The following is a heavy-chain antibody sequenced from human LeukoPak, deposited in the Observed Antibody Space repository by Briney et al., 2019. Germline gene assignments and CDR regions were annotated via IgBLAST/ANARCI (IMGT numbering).Heavy chain of an antibody. J-gene: IGHJ2*01. CDR2: IYYSGST. V-gene: IGHV4-39*01. Sequence: SETLSLTCTVSGGSISSSSYYWGWIRQPPGKGLEWIGSIYYSGSTYYNPSLKSRVTISVDTSKNQFSLKLSSVTAADTAVYYCARLPASIAPRQAYWYFDLWGRGTLVTVSS. D-gene: IGHD6-6*01. CDR1: GGSISSSSYY. CDR3: ARLPASIAPRQAYWYFDL.